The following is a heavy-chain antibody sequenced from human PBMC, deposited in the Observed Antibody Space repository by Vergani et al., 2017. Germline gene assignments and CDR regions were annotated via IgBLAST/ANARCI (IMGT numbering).Heavy chain of an antibody. CDR2: ISGSGGST. J-gene: IGHJ4*02. CDR1: GFTFSSYA. Sequence: EVQLLESGGGLVQPGGSLRLSCAASGFTFSSYAMSWVRQAPGKGLEWVSAISGSGGSTYYADSVKGRFTISRDNSKNTLYLQMNSLRAEDTAVYYCAKLYYDFWXGYYTKSSTYYFDYWGQGTLVTVSS. CDR3: AKLYYDFWXGYYTKSSTYYFDY. D-gene: IGHD3-3*01. V-gene: IGHV3-23*01.